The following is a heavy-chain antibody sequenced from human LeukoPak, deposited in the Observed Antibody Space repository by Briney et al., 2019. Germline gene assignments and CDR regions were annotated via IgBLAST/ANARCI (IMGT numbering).Heavy chain of an antibody. J-gene: IGHJ5*02. V-gene: IGHV1-2*02. CDR2: INPNSGGT. CDR3: ARDLDGSWNWFDP. Sequence: GASVKVSCKASGYTFTGYYMHWVRQAPGQGLEWMGWINPNSGGTNYAQKFQGRVTMTRDTSISTAYMELSRLRSDDTAVYYCARDLDGSWNWFDPWGQGTLVTVSS. CDR1: GYTFTGYY. D-gene: IGHD6-13*01.